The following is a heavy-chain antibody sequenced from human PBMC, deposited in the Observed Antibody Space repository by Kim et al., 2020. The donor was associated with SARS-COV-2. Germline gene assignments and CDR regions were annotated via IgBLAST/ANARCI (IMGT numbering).Heavy chain of an antibody. J-gene: IGHJ4*02. D-gene: IGHD3-3*01. CDR1: GGSISSYY. V-gene: IGHV4-59*01. Sequence: SETLSLTCTVSGGSISSYYWSWIRQPPGKGLEWIGYIYYSGSTNYNPSLKSRVTISVDTSKNQFSLKLSSVTAADTAVYYCARVDFGGVRGWGQGTLVTVSS. CDR2: IYYSGST. CDR3: ARVDFGGVRG.